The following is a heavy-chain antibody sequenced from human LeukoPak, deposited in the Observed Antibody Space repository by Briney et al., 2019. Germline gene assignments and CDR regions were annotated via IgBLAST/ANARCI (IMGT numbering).Heavy chain of an antibody. CDR2: IRNDGSKE. V-gene: IGHV3-30*02. CDR3: ANDSVYIAPASVVTSAAFDV. CDR1: GFTFRTYG. J-gene: IGHJ3*01. D-gene: IGHD2-8*01. Sequence: PGGSLRLSCATSGFTFRTYGIHWVRQAPGKGLEWVAFIRNDGSKEYFADFVKGRFTISRDNSRNTVSLQMSGLKSEDTGFYYGANDSVYIAPASVVTSAAFDVWGLGTMVTVSS.